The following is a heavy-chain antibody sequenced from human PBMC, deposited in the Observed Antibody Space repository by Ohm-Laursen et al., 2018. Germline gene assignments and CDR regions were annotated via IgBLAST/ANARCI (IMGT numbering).Heavy chain of an antibody. V-gene: IGHV4-39*01. CDR2: IYYSGST. CDR1: GGSISSSSYC. CDR3: ARAFWNGYNDAFDV. Sequence: TLSLTCSVSGGSISSSSYCWGWIRQPPGKGLEWIGNIYYSGSTYYNPSLRSRVSISIHTSQNQFSLKQSSVTATDTAVYYCARAFWNGYNDAFDVWGQGTMVTVSS. D-gene: IGHD3-3*01. J-gene: IGHJ3*01.